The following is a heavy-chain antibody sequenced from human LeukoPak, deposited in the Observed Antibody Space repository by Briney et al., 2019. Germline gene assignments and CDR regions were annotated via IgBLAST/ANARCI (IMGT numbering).Heavy chain of an antibody. V-gene: IGHV4-31*02. J-gene: IGHJ5*02. CDR3: ARVASDFWRGSGIWFDP. D-gene: IGHD3-3*01. Sequence: QALSLTXXXXGGSISSGGYYWSWIRQHPGKGLEWIGYIYYSGSTYYNPSLKSRVTISVETSKNQFSLKLSSVTAADTAVYYCARVASDFWRGSGIWFDPWGQGTLVTVSS. CDR1: GGSISSGGYY. CDR2: IYYSGST.